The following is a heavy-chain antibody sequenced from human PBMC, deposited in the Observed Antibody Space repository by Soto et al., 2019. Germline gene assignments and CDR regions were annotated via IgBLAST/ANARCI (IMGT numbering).Heavy chain of an antibody. Sequence: ASVKVSCKASGITFSSYAISWVRQAPGQGLEWMGWIIPIFGTANYAQKFEGRVTITADASTSTAYMKLSSLRSEDTAEYYCARSAWTPQSYYYDSSGYYFDYWGQGTLVTVSS. CDR1: GITFSSYA. CDR2: IIPIFGTA. CDR3: ARSAWTPQSYYYDSSGYYFDY. D-gene: IGHD3-22*01. V-gene: IGHV1-69*13. J-gene: IGHJ4*02.